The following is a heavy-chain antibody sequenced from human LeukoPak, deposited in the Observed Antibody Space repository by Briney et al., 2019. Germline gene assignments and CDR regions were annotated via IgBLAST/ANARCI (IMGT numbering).Heavy chain of an antibody. V-gene: IGHV3-33*01. CDR2: IWYDGSNK. J-gene: IGHJ6*02. D-gene: IGHD3-22*01. Sequence: GGSLRLSCAASGFTFSSYGMHWVRQAPGKGLEWVAVIWYDGSNKYYADSVKGRFTISRDNSKNTLYLQMNSLRAEDTAVYYCARDSYDSSGPYGMDVWGQGTTVTVSS. CDR3: ARDSYDSSGPYGMDV. CDR1: GFTFSSYG.